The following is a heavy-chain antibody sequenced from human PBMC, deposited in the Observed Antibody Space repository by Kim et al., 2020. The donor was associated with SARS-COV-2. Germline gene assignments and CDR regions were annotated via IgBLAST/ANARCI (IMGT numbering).Heavy chain of an antibody. CDR1: GFTFGDYA. Sequence: GGSLRLSCTASGFTFGDYAMSWFRQAPGKGLEWVGFIRSKAYGGTTEYAASVKGRFTISRDDSKSIAYLQMYSLKTEDTAVYYCHGGRGLSSSWYGSYYYYYGMDVWGQGTTVTVSS. CDR2: IRSKAYGGTT. CDR3: HGGRGLSSSWYGSYYYYYGMDV. J-gene: IGHJ6*02. V-gene: IGHV3-49*03. D-gene: IGHD6-13*01.